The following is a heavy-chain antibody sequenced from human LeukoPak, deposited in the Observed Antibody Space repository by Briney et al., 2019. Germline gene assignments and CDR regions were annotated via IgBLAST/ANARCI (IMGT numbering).Heavy chain of an antibody. J-gene: IGHJ4*02. D-gene: IGHD3-22*01. CDR3: ARDERYYYDSSGYCFFDY. Sequence: GASVKVSCKASGYTFTSYGISWVRQAPGQGLEWMGWISAYNGNTNYAQKLQGRVTMTTDTSTSTAYMELRSLRSDDTAVYYCARDERYYYDSSGYCFFDYWGQGTLVTVSS. CDR1: GYTFTSYG. V-gene: IGHV1-18*01. CDR2: ISAYNGNT.